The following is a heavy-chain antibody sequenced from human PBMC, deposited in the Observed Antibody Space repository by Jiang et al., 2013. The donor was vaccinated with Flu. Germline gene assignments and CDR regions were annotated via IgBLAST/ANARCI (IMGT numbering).Heavy chain of an antibody. V-gene: IGHV4-31*03. D-gene: IGHD3-9*01. J-gene: IGHJ3*02. Sequence: GPGLVKPSQTLSLTCTVSGGSISSGGYYWSWIRQHPGKGLEWIGYIYYSGSTYYNPSLKSRVTISVDTSKNQFSLKLSSVTAADTAVYYCAREGYYDILTGGGGAFDIWGQGTMVTVSS. CDR2: IYYSGST. CDR1: GGSISSGGYY. CDR3: AREGYYDILTGGGGAFDI.